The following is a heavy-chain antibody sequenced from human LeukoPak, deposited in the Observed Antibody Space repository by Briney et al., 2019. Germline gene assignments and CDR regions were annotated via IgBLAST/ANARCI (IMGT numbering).Heavy chain of an antibody. J-gene: IGHJ4*01. Sequence: SETLSLICSVSGGSLSGHYWSWFRQPPGKGVEWIGYFYYSGSTNYHPSLKSRVTISVDTSKNQFSLKVNSVISADTAVYYCARGEGERYYVNFFDYWGHGKLVSVSS. CDR2: FYYSGST. V-gene: IGHV4-59*11. D-gene: IGHD1-26*01. CDR1: GGSLSGHY. CDR3: ARGEGERYYVNFFDY.